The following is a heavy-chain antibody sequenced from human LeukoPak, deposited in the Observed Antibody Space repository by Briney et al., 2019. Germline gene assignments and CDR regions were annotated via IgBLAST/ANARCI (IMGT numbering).Heavy chain of an antibody. Sequence: ASVKVSCKASGYTFTRYGINWVPQAPGQGLEWMGWISTYNGNTDYAQKFQGRVTMSTDTSTSTAYMELRSLRSDDTAVYDCVGDQCIAVAGTGGYWGQGTVVTVSS. CDR1: GYTFTRYG. J-gene: IGHJ4*02. CDR3: VGDQCIAVAGTGGY. V-gene: IGHV1-18*01. D-gene: IGHD6-19*01. CDR2: ISTYNGNT.